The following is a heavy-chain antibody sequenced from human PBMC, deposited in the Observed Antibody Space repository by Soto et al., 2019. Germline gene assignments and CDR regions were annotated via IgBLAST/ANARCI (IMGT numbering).Heavy chain of an antibody. J-gene: IGHJ6*03. CDR3: ARNYYYMDV. Sequence: SVKGRFTISRDNAKVSLYLQMHSLRAEETAVYYCARNYYYMDVWGKGTMVTVSS. V-gene: IGHV3-11*04.